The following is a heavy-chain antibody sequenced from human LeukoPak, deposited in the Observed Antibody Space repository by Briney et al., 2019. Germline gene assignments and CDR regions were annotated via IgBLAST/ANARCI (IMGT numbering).Heavy chain of an antibody. J-gene: IGHJ4*02. CDR2: IRYDGSNK. CDR3: AKDSESGYCSSTSCYESLDY. Sequence: GGSLRLSCAASGFTFSSYGMHWVRQAPGKGLEWVAFIRYDGSNKYYADSVKGRFTISRDNSKNTLYLQMNSLRAEDTAVYYCAKDSESGYCSSTSCYESLDYWGQGTLVTVSS. V-gene: IGHV3-30*02. CDR1: GFTFSSYG. D-gene: IGHD2-2*01.